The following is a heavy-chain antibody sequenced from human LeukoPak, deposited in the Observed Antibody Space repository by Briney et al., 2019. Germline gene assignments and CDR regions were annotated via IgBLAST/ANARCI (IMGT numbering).Heavy chain of an antibody. Sequence: SETLSLTCTVSDGXISNYYWSWIRQPPGKGLEWLGRIYYSGSTNYNPSLKSRVTMSVDTSKNQFSLKLSSVTAADTAVYYCARNAAVATSRSWFDPWGQGTLVTVSS. J-gene: IGHJ5*02. CDR1: DGXISNYY. CDR2: IYYSGST. CDR3: ARNAAVATSRSWFDP. V-gene: IGHV4-59*08. D-gene: IGHD6-19*01.